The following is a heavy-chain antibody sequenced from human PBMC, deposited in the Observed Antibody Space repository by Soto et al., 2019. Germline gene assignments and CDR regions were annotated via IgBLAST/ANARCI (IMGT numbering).Heavy chain of an antibody. D-gene: IGHD3-22*01. J-gene: IGHJ1*01. CDR1: GFSFSSYG. CDR3: ARVPPSSNYDSSVYYPKYFQH. Sequence: GGSLRLSCRTSGFSFSSYGMHWVRQAPGKGLMWVSHINGGGSRTTYADSVKGRFTISRDNAKNTVYLQMNSLRAEDTAVYYYARVPPSSNYDSSVYYPKYFQHWGRGTLVTVSS. CDR2: INGGGSRT. V-gene: IGHV3-74*01.